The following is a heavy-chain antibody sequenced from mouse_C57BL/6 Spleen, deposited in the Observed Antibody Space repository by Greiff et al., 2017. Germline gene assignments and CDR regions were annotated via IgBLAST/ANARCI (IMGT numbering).Heavy chain of an antibody. CDR3: ARGIYYDDGEGY. V-gene: IGHV1-61*01. CDR1: GYTFTSYW. J-gene: IGHJ2*01. Sequence: QVQLQQPGAELVRPGSSVKLSCKASGYTFTSYWMDWVKQRPGQGLEWIGNIYPSDSETHYNQKFKDKATLTVDKSSSTAYMQLSSLTSEDSAVYDCARGIYYDDGEGYWGQGTTLTVSS. D-gene: IGHD2-4*01. CDR2: IYPSDSET.